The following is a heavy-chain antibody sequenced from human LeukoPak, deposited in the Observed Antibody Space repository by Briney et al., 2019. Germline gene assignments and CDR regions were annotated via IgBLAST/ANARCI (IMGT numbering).Heavy chain of an antibody. D-gene: IGHD1-26*01. Sequence: GGSLRLSCAASGFTFSSYSMNWVRQAPGKGLEGVSSISSSSSYIYYADSVKGRFHISRDNAKNSLYLQMNSLRAEDTAVYYCARKDGIVGAPDAFDIWGQGTMVTVSS. CDR3: ARKDGIVGAPDAFDI. V-gene: IGHV3-21*01. J-gene: IGHJ3*02. CDR2: ISSSSSYI. CDR1: GFTFSSYS.